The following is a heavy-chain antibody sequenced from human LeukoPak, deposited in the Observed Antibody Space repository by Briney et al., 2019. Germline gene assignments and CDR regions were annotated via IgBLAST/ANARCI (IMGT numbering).Heavy chain of an antibody. CDR1: GFTFSSYW. Sequence: GGSLRLSCAASGFTFSSYWMHWVRQAPGKGLVWVSRINSDGSTTNYADSVRGRFTITRDNSKNTLYLQMNSLRAEDTAVYYCAKDAYSSGWLFDYWGQGTLVTVSS. J-gene: IGHJ4*02. V-gene: IGHV3-74*01. D-gene: IGHD6-19*01. CDR3: AKDAYSSGWLFDY. CDR2: INSDGSTT.